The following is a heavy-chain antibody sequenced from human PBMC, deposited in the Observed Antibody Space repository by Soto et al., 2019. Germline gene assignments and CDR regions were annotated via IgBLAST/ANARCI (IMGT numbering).Heavy chain of an antibody. CDR2: IWSDGSNK. D-gene: IGHD3-10*01. Sequence: QVQLVESGGGVVQPGRSLSLSCAASGFTFSSYGIHWVRQAPGKGLEWVAVIWSDGSNKYYADSVKGRVTISRDNTKNTLYLQMNSRRAEDTAVYYCAREVLVRGIKYHAMDVWGQGTTVTVSS. V-gene: IGHV3-33*01. CDR3: AREVLVRGIKYHAMDV. CDR1: GFTFSSYG. J-gene: IGHJ6*02.